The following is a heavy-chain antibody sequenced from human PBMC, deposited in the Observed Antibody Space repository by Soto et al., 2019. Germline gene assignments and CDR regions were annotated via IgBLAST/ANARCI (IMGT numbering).Heavy chain of an antibody. CDR3: ARVTIAARPDDGWGLLYSYYYYYGMDV. CDR1: GFTFSSYS. D-gene: IGHD6-6*01. Sequence: GGSLRLSCAASGFTFSSYSMNWVRQAPGKGLEWVSSISSSSSYIYYADSVKGRFTISRDNAKNSLYLQMNSLRAEDTAVYYCARVTIAARPDDGWGLLYSYYYYYGMDVWGQGTTVTVSS. J-gene: IGHJ6*02. V-gene: IGHV3-21*01. CDR2: ISSSSSYI.